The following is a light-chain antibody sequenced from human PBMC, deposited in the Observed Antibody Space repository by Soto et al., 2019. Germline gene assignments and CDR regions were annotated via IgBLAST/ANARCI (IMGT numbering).Light chain of an antibody. Sequence: DIKMTQSPSSLSASVGDSVTLTCQASEDVSDYVNWYQQKVGRAPKLLIYDASKLETGVPSRFSGSGSGTEFTFTITDLQPEDFATYYCQLYKNVILTFGGGTRVDI. CDR1: EDVSDY. CDR2: DAS. V-gene: IGKV1-33*01. CDR3: QLYKNVILT. J-gene: IGKJ4*01.